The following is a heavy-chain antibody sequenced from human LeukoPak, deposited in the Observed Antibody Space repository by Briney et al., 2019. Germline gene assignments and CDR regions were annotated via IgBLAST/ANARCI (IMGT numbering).Heavy chain of an antibody. J-gene: IGHJ4*02. CDR2: ISGSGGST. D-gene: IGHD3-22*01. CDR3: AKGGGGITMIVVVITTWDY. CDR1: GFTFSSYG. V-gene: IGHV3-23*01. Sequence: GGSLRLSCAASGFTFSSYGMHWVRQAPGKGLEWVSAISGSGGSTYYADSVKGRFTISRDNSKNTLYLQMNSLRAEDTAVYYCAKGGGGITMIVVVITTWDYWGQGTLVTVSS.